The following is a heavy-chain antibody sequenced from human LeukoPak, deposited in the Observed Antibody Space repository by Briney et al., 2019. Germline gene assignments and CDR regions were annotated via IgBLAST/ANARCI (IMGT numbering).Heavy chain of an antibody. CDR1: GFTVSSNY. D-gene: IGHD3-10*01. J-gene: IGHJ3*01. V-gene: IGHV3-53*01. CDR3: ARERAGGAFDL. CDR2: IYSGGST. Sequence: GGSLRLSYAASGFTVSSNYISWVRQAPGKGLEWVSCIYSGGSTYYADSVKGRFTISRDNSKNTLYLQMNSLRAEDTAVYYCARERAGGAFDLWGQGTMVTVSS.